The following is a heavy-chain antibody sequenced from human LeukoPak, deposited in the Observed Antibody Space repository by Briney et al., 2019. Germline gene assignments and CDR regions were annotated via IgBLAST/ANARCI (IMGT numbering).Heavy chain of an antibody. V-gene: IGHV3-11*04. CDR2: ISSSGGTI. J-gene: IGHJ4*02. CDR1: GFTFSDYY. CDR3: ARELDYDSSGYYIFDY. D-gene: IGHD3-22*01. Sequence: GGSLRLSCAASGFTFSDYYMSWIRQAPVKGLEWVSYISSSGGTIYYTDSVKGRFTISRDNAKNSLFLQLNSLRAEDTAVYYCARELDYDSSGYYIFDYWGQGTLVTVSS.